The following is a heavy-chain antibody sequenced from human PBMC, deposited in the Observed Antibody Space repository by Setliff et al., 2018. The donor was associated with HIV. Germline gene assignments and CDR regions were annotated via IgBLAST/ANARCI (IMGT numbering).Heavy chain of an antibody. CDR2: IYSSGRT. V-gene: IGHV4-4*07. J-gene: IGHJ5*02. CDR3: ARAPLSGGSFGWFDP. CDR1: GGSFGVYR. D-gene: IGHD2-15*01. Sequence: PSETLSLTCTISGGSFGVYRWSWIRQPAEKGLEWIGRIYSSGRTNYNPSLESRVTISVDTSKNQFSLKLSSVTAADTAVYYCARAPLSGGSFGWFDPWGQGTLVTVSS.